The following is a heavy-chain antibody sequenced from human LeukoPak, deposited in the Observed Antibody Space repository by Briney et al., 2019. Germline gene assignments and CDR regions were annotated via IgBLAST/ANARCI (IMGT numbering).Heavy chain of an antibody. CDR1: GGSFSGYY. D-gene: IGHD1-1*01. J-gene: IGHJ4*02. V-gene: IGHV4-59*08. CDR3: AKIRERTGTTFDS. CDR2: IYNSEST. Sequence: PSETLSLTCAVYGGSFSGYYWSWIRQPPGKGLEWIGYIYNSESTNYNPSLKSRVTISGDTSRNQVSLKLRSVTAADTAVYYCAKIRERTGTTFDSWGQGTLSPSPQ.